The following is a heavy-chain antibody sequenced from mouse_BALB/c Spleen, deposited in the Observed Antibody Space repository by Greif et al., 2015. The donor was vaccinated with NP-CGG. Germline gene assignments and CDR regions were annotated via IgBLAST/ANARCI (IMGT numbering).Heavy chain of an antibody. J-gene: IGHJ4*01. CDR2: INPSNGRT. CDR3: AIYDGYYYYAMDY. Sequence: QVQLQQSGAELVKPGASVKLSRKASGYTFTSYWVHWVKQRPGQGLEWIGEINPSNGRTNYNEKFKSKATLTVDKSSSTAYMQLSSLTSEDSAVYYCAIYDGYYYYAMDYWGQGTSVTVSS. CDR1: GYTFTSYW. D-gene: IGHD2-3*01. V-gene: IGHV1S81*02.